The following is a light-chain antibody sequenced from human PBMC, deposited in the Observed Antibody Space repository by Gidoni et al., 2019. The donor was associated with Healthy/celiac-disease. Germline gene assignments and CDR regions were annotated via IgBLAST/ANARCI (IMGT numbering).Light chain of an antibody. V-gene: IGKV3-20*01. CDR3: QQYGSSPRT. CDR1: QSVSSSY. Sequence: EIVLTPSPGTLSLSPGERATLSRRASQSVSSSYLAWYQQKPGQAPRLLIYGASSRATGIPDRFSGSGSGTDFTLTINRLEPEDFAVYYCQQYGSSPRTFGQGTKVEIK. J-gene: IGKJ1*01. CDR2: GAS.